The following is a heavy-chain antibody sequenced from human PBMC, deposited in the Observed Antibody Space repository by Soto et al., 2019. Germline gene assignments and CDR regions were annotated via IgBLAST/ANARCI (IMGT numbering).Heavy chain of an antibody. Sequence: GSLRLSCAASGFTFSSYAMSWVRQAPVKGLEWVSAISGSGGSTYYADSVKGRFTISRDNSKNTLYLQMNSLRAEDTAVYYCAKDGKGITIFGVVIQPTYYFDYWGQGTLVTVS. CDR1: GFTFSSYA. CDR2: ISGSGGST. CDR3: AKDGKGITIFGVVIQPTYYFDY. D-gene: IGHD3-3*01. J-gene: IGHJ4*02. V-gene: IGHV3-23*01.